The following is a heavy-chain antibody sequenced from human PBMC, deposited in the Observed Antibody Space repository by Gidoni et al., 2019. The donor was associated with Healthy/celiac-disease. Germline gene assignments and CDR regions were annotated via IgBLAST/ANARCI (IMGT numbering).Heavy chain of an antibody. CDR2: IRSKAYGGTT. CDR1: GFTFGDFA. Sequence: EVQLVEAGGGLVKPGRSLRLYCTASGFTFGDFAMCWFRQAPGKGLEWVGFIRSKAYGGTTEYAASVKGRFTISRDDSKSIAYLQMNSLKTEDTAVYYCTRVDLAYCGGDCYGGDFDYWGQGTLVTVSS. J-gene: IGHJ4*02. CDR3: TRVDLAYCGGDCYGGDFDY. V-gene: IGHV3-49*05. D-gene: IGHD2-21*02.